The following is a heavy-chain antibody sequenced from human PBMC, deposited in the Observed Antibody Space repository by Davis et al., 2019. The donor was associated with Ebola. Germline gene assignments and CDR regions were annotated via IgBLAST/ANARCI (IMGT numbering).Heavy chain of an antibody. J-gene: IGHJ5*02. CDR1: GFTSNIHW. Sequence: HTGGSLRLSCPASGFTSNIHWMHCVRQAPGKGLVWVSRINSDGSSTTYADSVKARSTISRDNAKNTLYLQMNSLGTEDTATYHCARDADFGEYGWFDPWGQGTLVIVSS. V-gene: IGHV3-74*01. D-gene: IGHD4-17*01. CDR3: ARDADFGEYGWFDP. CDR2: INSDGSST.